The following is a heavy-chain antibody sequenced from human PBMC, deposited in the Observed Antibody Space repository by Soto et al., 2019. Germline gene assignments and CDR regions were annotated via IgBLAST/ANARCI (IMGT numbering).Heavy chain of an antibody. CDR1: GGSISSGDFC. CDR2: IYYSGST. Sequence: SETLSLTCTVSGGSISSGDFCWSWIRQPPGKGLEWIGYIYYSGSTYYNPSLTSRVTISVDTSKNQFSLKLSSVTAADTAVYYCARDRGETGTTANFGAFDIWGQGTMVT. D-gene: IGHD1-1*01. V-gene: IGHV4-30-4*01. J-gene: IGHJ3*02. CDR3: ARDRGETGTTANFGAFDI.